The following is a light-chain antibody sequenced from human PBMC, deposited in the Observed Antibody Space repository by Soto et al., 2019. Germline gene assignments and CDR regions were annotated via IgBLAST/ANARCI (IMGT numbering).Light chain of an antibody. CDR2: DAS. J-gene: IGKJ1*01. V-gene: IGKV3-11*01. CDR1: QSVSSY. CDR3: QQRSNFPT. Sequence: EIVLTQSPATLSLSPGERATLSCRASQSVSSYLAWYQQKPGQAPRLLIYDASNRATGIPARFSGSGSGTDFTLTSSSLEPEDFAVYYCQQRSNFPTFGQGTKVEIK.